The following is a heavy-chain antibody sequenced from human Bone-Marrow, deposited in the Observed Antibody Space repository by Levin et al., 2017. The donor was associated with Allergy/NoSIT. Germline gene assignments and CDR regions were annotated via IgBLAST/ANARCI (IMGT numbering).Heavy chain of an antibody. CDR1: GGSFSGY. CDR2: INHIGNT. D-gene: IGHD3-10*01. Sequence: NTSETLSLTCAVSGGSFSGYWSWIRQPPGKGLEWLGEINHIGNTNYKPSLESRVTISVDTSKNHISLRLNSVNAADTAVYYCARGTTGPVSYSPWGVHDIWGQGTSVTVSS. V-gene: IGHV4-34*01. CDR3: ARGTTGPVSYSPWGVHDI. J-gene: IGHJ3*02.